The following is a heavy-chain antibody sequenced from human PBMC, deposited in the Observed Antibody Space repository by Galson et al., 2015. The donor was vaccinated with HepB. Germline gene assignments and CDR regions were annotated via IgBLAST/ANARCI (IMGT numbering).Heavy chain of an antibody. V-gene: IGHV3-21*01. Sequence: SLRLSCAASEFTFSSYSMNWVRQAPGKGLEWVSSISSSSSYIYYADSVKGRFTISRDNAKNSLYLQMNSLRAEDTAVCYCARGRGPDIYYFDYWGQGTLVTVSS. CDR2: ISSSSSYI. J-gene: IGHJ4*02. CDR3: ARGRGPDIYYFDY. CDR1: EFTFSSYS.